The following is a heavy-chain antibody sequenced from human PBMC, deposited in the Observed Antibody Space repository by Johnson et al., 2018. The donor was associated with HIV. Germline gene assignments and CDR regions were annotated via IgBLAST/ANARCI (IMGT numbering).Heavy chain of an antibody. J-gene: IGHJ3*02. V-gene: IGHV3-9*01. CDR2: ISWNSGSI. CDR1: GFTFDDYA. D-gene: IGHD1-20*01. Sequence: VQLVESGGGVVQPGRSLRLSCAASGFTFDDYAMHWVRQAPGKGLEWVSGISWNSGSIGYADSVKGRFTIYRDNAKNSLYLQMNSLRAEDTAVYYCARAEGLTGRNAFDIWGQGTMVTVSS. CDR3: ARAEGLTGRNAFDI.